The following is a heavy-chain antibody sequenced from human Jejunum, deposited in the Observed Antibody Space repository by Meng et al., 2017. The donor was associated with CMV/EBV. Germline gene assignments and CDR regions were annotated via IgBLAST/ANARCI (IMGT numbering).Heavy chain of an antibody. J-gene: IGHJ4*02. CDR1: GDSIDGGDYS. CDR3: ARGGIFRGIDY. D-gene: IGHD3-10*01. V-gene: IGHV4-30-4*08. Sequence: HVQLQESGPGLVNPSQTLFSTCSVSGDSIDGGDYSWNWGRQPPGKGLEWIGYIYYNGNAYYNPSLKSQVTISVDTSKNQFSLRVNSVTAADTAVYFCARGGIFRGIDYWGQGNLVTVSS. CDR2: IYYNGNA.